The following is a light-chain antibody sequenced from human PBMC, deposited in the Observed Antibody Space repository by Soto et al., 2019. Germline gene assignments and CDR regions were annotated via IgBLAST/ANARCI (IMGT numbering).Light chain of an antibody. CDR3: QQTYSTPST. CDR2: AAI. CDR1: QSISTY. Sequence: DIQMTQSRSSLSASVGDRVTITCRASQSISTYLNWYQQIPGKAPKLLIYAAISLQSGVPSRFSGSGSGTDFSLTISSLQPEDFATYHCQQTYSTPSTFGQGTKVDIK. V-gene: IGKV1-39*01. J-gene: IGKJ2*01.